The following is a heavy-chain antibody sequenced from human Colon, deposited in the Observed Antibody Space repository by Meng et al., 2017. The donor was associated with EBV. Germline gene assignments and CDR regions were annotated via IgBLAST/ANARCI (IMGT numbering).Heavy chain of an antibody. CDR2: IDHRGNT. V-gene: IGHV4-34*01. CDR1: GGSFRDYS. CDR3: ARRGPSGNFSP. J-gene: IGHJ5*02. Sequence: GQLQQCGGGLLKPSETLSRSCVFYGGSFRDYSWTWIRHPPGKGLEWIGEIDHRGNTKYNPSLKSRVTISLDTSKKQFSLKVSSVTAADSAVYYCARRGPSGNFSPWSQGALVTVSS. D-gene: IGHD3-10*01.